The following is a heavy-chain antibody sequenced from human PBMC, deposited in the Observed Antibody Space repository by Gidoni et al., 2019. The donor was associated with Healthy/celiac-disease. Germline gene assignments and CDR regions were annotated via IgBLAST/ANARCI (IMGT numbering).Heavy chain of an antibody. CDR1: GYPFPGDP. D-gene: IGHD2-15*01. V-gene: IGHV1-2*04. J-gene: IGHJ3*02. CDR2: INPNSGGT. Sequence: QVQLVQSGAEVKKPGASVKVSCKASGYPFPGDPMHWVRQAPGQGLEWLGWINPNSGGTNYAQKFQGWVTMTRDTSISTAYMELSRLRSDDTAVYYCARERVVVVAATGGVAFDIWGQGTMVTVSS. CDR3: ARERVVVVAATGGVAFDI.